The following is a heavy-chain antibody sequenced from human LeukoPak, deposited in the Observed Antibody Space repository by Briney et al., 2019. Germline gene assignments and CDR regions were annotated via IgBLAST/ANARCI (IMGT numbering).Heavy chain of an antibody. V-gene: IGHV4-4*07. CDR1: GGSISTYY. D-gene: IGHD6-13*01. CDR3: ARLEAVAGPYHYYYGMDV. Sequence: PSETLSLTCTVSGGSISTYYWNWIRQPAGKGLEWIGRIYTSGGTNYNPSLKSRVTMSVDTSKNQFSLKLSSVTAADTAVYYCARLEAVAGPYHYYYGMDVWGQGTTVTVSS. J-gene: IGHJ6*02. CDR2: IYTSGGT.